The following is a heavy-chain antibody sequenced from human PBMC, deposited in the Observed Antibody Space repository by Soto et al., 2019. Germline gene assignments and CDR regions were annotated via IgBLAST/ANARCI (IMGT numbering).Heavy chain of an antibody. CDR2: NNHTGST. V-gene: IGHV4-34*01. D-gene: IGHD3-10*01. CDR1: GGAFSGYS. J-gene: IGHJ4*02. Sequence: QVQLQQWGAGLLKPSETLSLTCAVYGGAFSGYSWTWIRQPPGTGLEWIGENNHTGSTNYNPSLKNRFLIAVDTSKHPFSLKLTSVAAADTAVYYCARDNITGAFDYWGQGTLVTVSS. CDR3: ARDNITGAFDY.